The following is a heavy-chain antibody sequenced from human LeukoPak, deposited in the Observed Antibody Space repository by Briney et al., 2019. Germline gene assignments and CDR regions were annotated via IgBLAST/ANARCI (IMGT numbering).Heavy chain of an antibody. J-gene: IGHJ6*02. CDR2: INHSGST. Sequence: PSETLSLTCAVYGGSFSGYYWSWIRQPPGKGLEWIGEINHSGSTNYNPSLKSRVTISVDTSKNQFSLKLSSVTAADTAVCYCARKYVRVVVPAAMQPNYGSGSYYNRGSGGMDVWGQGTTVTVSS. CDR3: ARKYVRVVVPAAMQPNYGSGSYYNRGSGGMDV. V-gene: IGHV4-34*01. CDR1: GGSFSGYY. D-gene: IGHD3-10*01.